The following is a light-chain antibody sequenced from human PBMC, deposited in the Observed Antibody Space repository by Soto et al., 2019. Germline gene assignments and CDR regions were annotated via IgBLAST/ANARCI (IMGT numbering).Light chain of an antibody. J-gene: IGLJ2*01. CDR2: GNS. Sequence: QSVLTQPPSLSGTPGQRVTISCSGSSSNIAGNTVHWYQHLPGTAPKLLIFGNSNRPSGVPDRFSGSNSGTSASLAITGLQAEDEADYYCQSYDSTLNGWIFGGGTQLTVL. CDR3: QSYDSTLNGWI. V-gene: IGLV1-40*01. CDR1: SSNIAGNT.